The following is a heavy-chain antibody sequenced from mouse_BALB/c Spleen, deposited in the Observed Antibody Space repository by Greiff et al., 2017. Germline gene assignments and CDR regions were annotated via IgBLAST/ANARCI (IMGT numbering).Heavy chain of an antibody. J-gene: IGHJ4*01. CDR1: GYSITSGYY. Sequence: EVQVVESGPGLVKPSQSLSLTCSVTGYSITSGYYWNWIRQFPGNKLEWMGYISYDGSNNYNPSLKNRISITRDTSKNQFFLKLNSVTTEDTATYYCATLLRLDAMDYWGQGTSVTVSS. CDR2: ISYDGSN. D-gene: IGHD1-2*01. CDR3: ATLLRLDAMDY. V-gene: IGHV3-6*02.